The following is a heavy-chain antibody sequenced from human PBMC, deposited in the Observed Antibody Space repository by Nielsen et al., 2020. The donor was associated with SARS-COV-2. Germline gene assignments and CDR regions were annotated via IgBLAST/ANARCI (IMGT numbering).Heavy chain of an antibody. J-gene: IGHJ2*01. V-gene: IGHV1-3*01. D-gene: IGHD1-26*01. CDR2: INAGNGNT. CDR1: GYTFTSYA. Sequence: ASVKVSCKASGYTFTSYAMHWVRQAPGQRLEWMGWINAGNGNTKYSQKFQGRVTITRDTSASTAYMELSSLRSEDTAVYYCARPAAYSGSYYGWYFDLWGRGTLVTVSS. CDR3: ARPAAYSGSYYGWYFDL.